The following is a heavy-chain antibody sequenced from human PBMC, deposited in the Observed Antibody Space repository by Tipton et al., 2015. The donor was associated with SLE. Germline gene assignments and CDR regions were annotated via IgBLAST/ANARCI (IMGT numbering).Heavy chain of an antibody. D-gene: IGHD4-17*01. Sequence: SLRLSCAASGFTFSSYGMHWVRQAPGKGLEWVAFIRYDGSNKYYADSVKGRFTISRDNSKNTLYLQMNSLRAEDTAVYYCARDWAYGDYGGDWLEVAFDIWGQGTMVTVSS. CDR3: ARDWAYGDYGGDWLEVAFDI. CDR2: IRYDGSNK. V-gene: IGHV3-30*02. J-gene: IGHJ3*02. CDR1: GFTFSSYG.